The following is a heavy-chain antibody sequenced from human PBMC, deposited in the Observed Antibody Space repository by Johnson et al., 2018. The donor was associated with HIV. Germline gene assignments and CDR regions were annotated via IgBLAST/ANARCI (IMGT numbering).Heavy chain of an antibody. V-gene: IGHV3-7*01. CDR1: GFIFSGYW. D-gene: IGHD3-22*01. Sequence: MQLVESGGGLVQPGGSLRLSCAASGFIFSGYWMNWVRQAPGKGLEWVAGIKYDGSEKYYVDSVKGRFTISRDNAKNSLYLQMNSLRAEDTAVYYCARALYYYDRGDAFDIWGQGTMVTVSS. CDR2: IKYDGSEK. CDR3: ARALYYYDRGDAFDI. J-gene: IGHJ3*02.